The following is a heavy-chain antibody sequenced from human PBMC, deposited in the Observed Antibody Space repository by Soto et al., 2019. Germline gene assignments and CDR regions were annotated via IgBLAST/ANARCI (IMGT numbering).Heavy chain of an antibody. J-gene: IGHJ6*02. CDR2: MYKTGST. CDR3: ARDLWGYCGTDCYPLDV. CDR1: GGSISSAY. V-gene: IGHV4-59*01. Sequence: SETLSLTCDVSGGSISSAYWSWIRQPPGKGLEWIGYMYKTGSTVYNPPLKSRVTISVDTSKNQFYLKVNSVTAADTAVYYCARDLWGYCGTDCYPLDVWGQGTTVTVSS. D-gene: IGHD2-21*02.